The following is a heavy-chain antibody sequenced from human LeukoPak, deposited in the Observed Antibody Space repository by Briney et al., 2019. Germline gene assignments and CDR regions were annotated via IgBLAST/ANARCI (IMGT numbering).Heavy chain of an antibody. J-gene: IGHJ4*02. Sequence: PSETLSLTCTVSGGSISSYYWSWIRQPPGKGLEWIGYIYYSGSTNYNPSLKSRVTISVDTSKNQFSLKLSSVTAADTAVYYCARAGSYYDSSGSFDYWGQETLVTVSS. CDR3: ARAGSYYDSSGSFDY. CDR1: GGSISSYY. V-gene: IGHV4-59*01. D-gene: IGHD3-22*01. CDR2: IYYSGST.